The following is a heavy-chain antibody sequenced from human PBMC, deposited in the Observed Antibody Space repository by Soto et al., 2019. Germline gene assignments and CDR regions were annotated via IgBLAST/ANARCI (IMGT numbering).Heavy chain of an antibody. J-gene: IGHJ4*02. CDR3: ARVYN. CDR2: IYTGGST. CDR1: GFTVNNNY. Sequence: GGSLRLSCAASGFTVNNNYIFWVRQAPGKGLEWVSVIYTGGSTFYAASVKGRFTISRDDSKNTVYLQMNSLRVEDTALYFCARVYNWGQGTQVTVSS. D-gene: IGHD1-20*01. V-gene: IGHV3-66*01.